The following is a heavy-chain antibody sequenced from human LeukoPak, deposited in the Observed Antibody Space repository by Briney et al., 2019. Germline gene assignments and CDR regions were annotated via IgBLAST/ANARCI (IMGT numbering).Heavy chain of an antibody. Sequence: GGSLRLSCAASGFTFSSYSMHWVRQAPGKGLEWVAVIWYDGSNKYYADSVKGRFTTSRDNSKNTLYLQMNSLRAEDTAVYYCARITADSLSYYYMDVWGKGTTVTVSS. D-gene: IGHD5-18*01. CDR2: IWYDGSNK. CDR3: ARITADSLSYYYMDV. J-gene: IGHJ6*03. CDR1: GFTFSSYS. V-gene: IGHV3-33*01.